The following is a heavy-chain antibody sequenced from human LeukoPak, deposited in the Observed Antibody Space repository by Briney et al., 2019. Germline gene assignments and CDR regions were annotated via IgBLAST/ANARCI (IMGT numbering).Heavy chain of an antibody. D-gene: IGHD1-26*01. CDR3: AREPKAFSEGWFDP. Sequence: SETLSLTCTVSGGSISSYYWSWIRQPPGKGLEWIGYIYYSGSTNYNPSLKSRVTISVDTSKNQFSLKLSSVTAADTAVYYCAREPKAFSEGWFDPWGQGTLVTVSS. CDR1: GGSISSYY. J-gene: IGHJ5*02. CDR2: IYYSGST. V-gene: IGHV4-59*01.